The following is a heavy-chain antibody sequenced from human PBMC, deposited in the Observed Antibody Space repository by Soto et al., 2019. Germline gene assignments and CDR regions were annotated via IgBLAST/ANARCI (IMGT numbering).Heavy chain of an antibody. CDR2: ISGSGGST. J-gene: IGHJ6*03. V-gene: IGHV3-23*01. CDR1: GFTFSSYA. Sequence: HPGGSLRLSCAASGFTFSSYAMSWVRQAPGKGLEWVSAISGSGGSTYYADSVKGRFTISRDNSKNTLYLQMNSLRAEDTAVYYCATVPTSYVQLVRGVFDYYYYMDVWGKGTTVTVSS. D-gene: IGHD6-6*01. CDR3: ATVPTSYVQLVRGVFDYYYYMDV.